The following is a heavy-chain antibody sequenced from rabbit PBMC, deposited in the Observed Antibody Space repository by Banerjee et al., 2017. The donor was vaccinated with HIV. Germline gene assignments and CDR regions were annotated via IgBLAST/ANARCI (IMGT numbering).Heavy chain of an antibody. CDR1: GFSFSSNYW. V-gene: IGHV1S40*01. D-gene: IGHD6-1*01. Sequence: QSLEESGGDLVKPGASLTLTCTASGFSFSSNYWICWVRQAPGKGLEWIACIGAGSDGKTYYASWAKGRFTISKTSSTTVTLQMTSLTAADTATYFCARSGYGGYGYGLNLWGQGTLVTVS. CDR2: IGAGSDGKT. J-gene: IGHJ4*01. CDR3: ARSGYGGYGYGLNL.